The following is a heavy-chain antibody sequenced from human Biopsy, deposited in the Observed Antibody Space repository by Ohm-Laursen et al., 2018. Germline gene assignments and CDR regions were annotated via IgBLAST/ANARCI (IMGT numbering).Heavy chain of an antibody. V-gene: IGHV3-11*01. J-gene: IGHJ6*02. CDR1: GFSFSDYH. Sequence: SLRLSCSASGFSFSDYHMRWIRQAPGRGLEWVSYISGGGAIYYGDSMKGRVTIPRDNAKNSLYLQMHSLRAEDTAAYYCARDTRWSPYSMDVWGQGTTVTVSS. CDR2: ISGGGAI. CDR3: ARDTRWSPYSMDV. D-gene: IGHD4-23*01.